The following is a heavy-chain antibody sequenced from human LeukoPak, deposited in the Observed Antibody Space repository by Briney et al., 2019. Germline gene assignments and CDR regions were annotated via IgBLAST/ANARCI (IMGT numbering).Heavy chain of an antibody. CDR2: IYSGGST. CDR3: ARDQDYYGSNYGMDV. V-gene: IGHV3-66*01. Sequence: GGSLRLSCAASGFTVSSNYMSWVRQAPGKGLEWVSVIYSGGSTYYADSVKGRFTISRDNSKNTLYLQMNSLRAEDTAAYYCARDQDYYGSNYGMDVWGQGTTVTVSS. J-gene: IGHJ6*02. CDR1: GFTVSSNY. D-gene: IGHD3-10*01.